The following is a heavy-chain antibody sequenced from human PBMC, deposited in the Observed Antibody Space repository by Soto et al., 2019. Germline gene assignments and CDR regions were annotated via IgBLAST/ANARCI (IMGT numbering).Heavy chain of an antibody. CDR1: GFMFSSAW. Sequence: VHLVESGGDLVEPGGSLRLSCVTSGFMFSSAWMSWVRQAPGKGLEWVGRIKSKTDGGARDYAAPVNGRFSISRDDSKSTLYLQMNSLRAEDTALYYCVEGWNDFWGQGTRVTVSS. D-gene: IGHD1-1*01. CDR3: VEGWNDF. CDR2: IKSKTDGGAR. V-gene: IGHV3-15*01. J-gene: IGHJ4*02.